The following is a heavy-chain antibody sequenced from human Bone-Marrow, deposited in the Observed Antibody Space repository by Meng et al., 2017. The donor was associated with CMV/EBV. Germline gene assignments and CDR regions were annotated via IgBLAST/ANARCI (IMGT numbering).Heavy chain of an antibody. CDR3: ARARVRGSKGGFDY. Sequence: GESLKISCAASGFVFSTFWMSWVRQVPGKGLEWVANIKLDGSEKYYVESVRGRFTISRDNAKKSLYLQMDSLRVEDTAVYFCARARVRGSKGGFDYWGQGTQSPSPQ. CDR2: IKLDGSEK. CDR1: GFVFSTFW. V-gene: IGHV3-7*01. J-gene: IGHJ4*02. D-gene: IGHD1-26*01.